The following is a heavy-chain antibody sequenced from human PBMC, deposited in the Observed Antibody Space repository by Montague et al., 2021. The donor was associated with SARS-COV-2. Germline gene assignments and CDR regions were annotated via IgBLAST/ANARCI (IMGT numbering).Heavy chain of an antibody. CDR2: ISESGRT. V-gene: IGHV4-4*02. CDR1: GGSISISNW. Sequence: SETLSLTCAVSGGSISISNWWSWVRQPPGKGLEWIGEISESGRTNYNPSLESRVTISVDKSKKHFSLNLSSVTAADPAVYYCARVGGYVNSPPLWGQGTLVTVSS. D-gene: IGHD4-23*01. J-gene: IGHJ4*02. CDR3: ARVGGYVNSPPL.